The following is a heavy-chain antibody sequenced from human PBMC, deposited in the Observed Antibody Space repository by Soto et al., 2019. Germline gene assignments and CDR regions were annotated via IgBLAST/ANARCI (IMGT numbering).Heavy chain of an antibody. CDR3: ARRARR. J-gene: IGHJ3*01. CDR1: GFTFSSSE. Sequence: EVQLVESGGGLVQPGVSLRLSCAVSGFTFSSSEMYWVRQAPGKGLEWISYIHPSGQPTFYADSVKGRFTISRDNANNSLFRQMNSLRAEDTAVYYSARRARRWGQGTMVTVSS. CDR2: IHPSGQPT. V-gene: IGHV3-48*03.